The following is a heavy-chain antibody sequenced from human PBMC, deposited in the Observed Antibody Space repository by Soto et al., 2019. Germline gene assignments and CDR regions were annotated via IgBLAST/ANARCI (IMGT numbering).Heavy chain of an antibody. CDR1: GFTFSTSW. J-gene: IGHJ5*02. Sequence: GGSLRLSCAASGFTFSTSWMTWVRQAPGKGLEWVANIKPDGSKKYYVDSVKGRFTISRDNAENSLYLQMNSLRADDTAVYYCAKKDYYYDTSNAGWFDPWGQGTLVTVSS. CDR3: AKKDYYYDTSNAGWFDP. V-gene: IGHV3-7*05. CDR2: IKPDGSKK. D-gene: IGHD3-22*01.